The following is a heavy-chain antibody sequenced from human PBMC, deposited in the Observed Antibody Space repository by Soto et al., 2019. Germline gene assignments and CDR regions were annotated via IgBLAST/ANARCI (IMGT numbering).Heavy chain of an antibody. CDR3: AREVLD. J-gene: IGHJ4*02. Sequence: GSLRLSCAASGFTFSNYPMHWVRQAPGKGLDWVAIISYDGNTKYYADSVKGRFTISRDISKNTLYLQMNSLSPEDTAVYYCAREVLDWGQGTLVTVSS. CDR1: GFTFSNYP. CDR2: ISYDGNTK. V-gene: IGHV3-30-3*01.